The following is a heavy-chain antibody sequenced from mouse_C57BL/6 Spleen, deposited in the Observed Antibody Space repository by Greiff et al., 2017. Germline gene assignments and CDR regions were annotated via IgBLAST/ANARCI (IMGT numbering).Heavy chain of an antibody. J-gene: IGHJ3*01. CDR3: ARDPNWYGAWFAY. V-gene: IGHV1-42*01. D-gene: IGHD4-1*01. Sequence: EVQLQQSGPELVKPGASVKISCKASGYSFTGYYMNWVKQSPEKSLEWIGEINPSTGGTTYNQKFKAKATLTVDKSSSTAYMQLKSLTSEDSAVYYCARDPNWYGAWFAYWGQGTLVTVSA. CDR1: GYSFTGYY. CDR2: INPSTGGT.